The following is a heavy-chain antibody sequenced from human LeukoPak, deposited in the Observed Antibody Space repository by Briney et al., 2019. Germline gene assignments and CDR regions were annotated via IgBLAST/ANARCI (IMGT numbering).Heavy chain of an antibody. CDR1: GYTFTSYY. CDR3: ARGGQEWELRFAFDI. J-gene: IGHJ3*02. Sequence: ASLKVSCKASGYTFTSYYIHWVRQAPGQGLEYMGIIRPSGSTAYAQKFQGRVTITADESTSTAYMELSSLRSEDTAVYYCARGGQEWELRFAFDIWGQGTMVTVSS. V-gene: IGHV1-46*01. D-gene: IGHD1-26*01. CDR2: IRPSGST.